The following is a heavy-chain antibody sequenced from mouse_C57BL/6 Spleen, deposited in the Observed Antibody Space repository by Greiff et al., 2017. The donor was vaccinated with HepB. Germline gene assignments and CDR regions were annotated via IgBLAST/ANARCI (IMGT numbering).Heavy chain of an antibody. Sequence: QVQLQQSGAELARPGASVKLSCKASGYTFTSYGISWVKQRTGQGLEWIGEIYPRSGNTYYNEKFKGKATLTADKSSSTAYMEIRSLTSEDSAVYICARERLDYGLGVDYWGQGTTLTVSA. CDR3: ARERLDYGLGVDY. CDR2: IYPRSGNT. D-gene: IGHD1-1*01. J-gene: IGHJ2*01. V-gene: IGHV1-81*01. CDR1: GYTFTSYG.